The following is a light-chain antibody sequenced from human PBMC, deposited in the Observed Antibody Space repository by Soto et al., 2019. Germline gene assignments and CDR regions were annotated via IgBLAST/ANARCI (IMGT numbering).Light chain of an antibody. V-gene: IGKV3-15*01. CDR2: GAS. CDR3: HQYNDWPRFT. Sequence: EIVMTKAPATLSVSPGERATLSCRASQSVSTDLAWYQQKPGQAPRRLIYGASTRATGIPARFSGSGSGTEFTLTINSLQSEDLAIYFCHQYNDWPRFTFGPGTKVEIK. CDR1: QSVSTD. J-gene: IGKJ3*01.